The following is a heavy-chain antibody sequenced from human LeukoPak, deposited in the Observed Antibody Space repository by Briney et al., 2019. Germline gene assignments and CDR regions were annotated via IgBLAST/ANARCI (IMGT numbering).Heavy chain of an antibody. D-gene: IGHD1-26*01. V-gene: IGHV1-18*01. CDR1: GYTFTSYG. Sequence: GASVKVSCKPSGYTFTSYGISWGRQAPGQGLEWMVWISAYTGNTNYAQNLQGRATLTPDTSTRTASMELRRLRSAATAVYYCARVGALDHFDYWGQGTLVTVSS. CDR3: ARVGALDHFDY. CDR2: ISAYTGNT. J-gene: IGHJ4*02.